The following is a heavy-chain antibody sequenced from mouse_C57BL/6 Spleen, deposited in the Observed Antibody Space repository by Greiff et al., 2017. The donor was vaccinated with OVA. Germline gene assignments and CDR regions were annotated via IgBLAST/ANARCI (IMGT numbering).Heavy chain of an antibody. J-gene: IGHJ4*01. CDR3: ARHEEDRYGNLYYYAMDY. V-gene: IGHV1-62-2*01. Sequence: QVQLQQSGAELVKPGASVKLSCKASGYTFTEYTIHWVKQRSRQGLEWIGWFYPGSGSIKYNEKFKDTATLTADKSSSTVYMELSRLTSEDSAVYFCARHEEDRYGNLYYYAMDYWGQGTSVTVSS. CDR1: GYTFTEYT. D-gene: IGHD2-10*02. CDR2: FYPGSGSI.